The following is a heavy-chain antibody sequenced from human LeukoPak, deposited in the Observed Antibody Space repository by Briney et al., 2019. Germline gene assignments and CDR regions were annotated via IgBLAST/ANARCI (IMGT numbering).Heavy chain of an antibody. D-gene: IGHD6-13*01. J-gene: IGHJ4*02. CDR2: IYHSGST. CDR1: GGSISNYY. Sequence: SETLSLTCTVSGGSISNYYWNWIRQPPGKGLEWIGSIYHSGSTYYNPSLKSRVTISVDTSKNQFSLKLSSVTAADTAVYYCARGGDSSSRFDYWGQGTLVTVSS. CDR3: ARGGDSSSRFDY. V-gene: IGHV4-38-2*02.